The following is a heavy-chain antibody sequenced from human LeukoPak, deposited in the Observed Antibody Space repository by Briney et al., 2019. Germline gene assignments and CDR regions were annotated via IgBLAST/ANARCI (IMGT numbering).Heavy chain of an antibody. J-gene: IGHJ4*02. V-gene: IGHV3-7*01. CDR3: ARWGLSYTIDY. Sequence: XXRQAPXKXREWVANINPGGSAKYYVDSVKGRFTISRDDAKTSLYLQMDSLRAEDTAVYSCARWGLSYTIDYWGQGTLVTVSS. CDR2: INPGGSAK. D-gene: IGHD2-21*01.